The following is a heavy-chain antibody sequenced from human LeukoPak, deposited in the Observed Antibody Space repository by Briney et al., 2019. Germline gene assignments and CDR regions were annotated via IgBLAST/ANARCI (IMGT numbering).Heavy chain of an antibody. D-gene: IGHD3-10*01. CDR1: GFTFSSYA. V-gene: IGHV3-23*01. CDR3: ANTDHPILWFGESPAYYFDY. J-gene: IGHJ4*02. Sequence: GGSLRLSCAASGFTFSSYAMSWVRQAPGKGLEWVSAISGSGGSTYYADSVKGRFTISRDNSKNTLYLQMNSLRAEDTAVYYCANTDHPILWFGESPAYYFDYWGQGILVTVSS. CDR2: ISGSGGST.